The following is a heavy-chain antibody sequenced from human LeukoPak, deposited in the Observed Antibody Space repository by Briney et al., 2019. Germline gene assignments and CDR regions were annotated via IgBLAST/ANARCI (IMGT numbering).Heavy chain of an antibody. CDR2: IWYDGSNK. D-gene: IGHD2-8*01. CDR3: AREYGRTAFDI. Sequence: GGSLRLSCAASGFTFSSYGMHWVRQAPGKGLEWVAVIWYDGSNKYYADSVKGRFTISRDNSKNTLYLQMNSLRAEDTAVYYCAREYGRTAFDIWGQGTMVTVSS. V-gene: IGHV3-33*01. J-gene: IGHJ3*02. CDR1: GFTFSSYG.